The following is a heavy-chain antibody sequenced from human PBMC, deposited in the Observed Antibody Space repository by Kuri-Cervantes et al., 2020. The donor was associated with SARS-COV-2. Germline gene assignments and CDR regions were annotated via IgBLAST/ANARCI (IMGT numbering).Heavy chain of an antibody. CDR3: ARVLGSGWYYFDY. CDR1: GGTFSSYA. D-gene: IGHD6-19*01. CDR2: IIPIFGTA. V-gene: IGHV1-69*13. J-gene: IGHJ4*02. Sequence: SVKVSCKASGGTFSSYAISWVRQAPGQGLEWMGGIIPIFGTANYAQKFQGRVTITADESTSTAYMELSSLRTEDTAVYYCARVLGSGWYYFDYWGQGTVVTVSS.